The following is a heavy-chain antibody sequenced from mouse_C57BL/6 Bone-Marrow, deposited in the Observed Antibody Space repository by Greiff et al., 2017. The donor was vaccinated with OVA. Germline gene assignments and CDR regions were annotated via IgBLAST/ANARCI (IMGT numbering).Heavy chain of an antibody. Sequence: QVQLKQPGAELVKPGASVKMSCKASGYTFTSYWITWVKQRPGQGLEWIGDIYPGSGSTNYNEKFKSKATLTVDTSSSTAYMQLSSLTSEDSAVYYCARCYYDYDKTRGYAMDYWGQGTSVTVSS. D-gene: IGHD2-4*01. CDR1: GYTFTSYW. V-gene: IGHV1-55*01. J-gene: IGHJ4*01. CDR3: ARCYYDYDKTRGYAMDY. CDR2: IYPGSGST.